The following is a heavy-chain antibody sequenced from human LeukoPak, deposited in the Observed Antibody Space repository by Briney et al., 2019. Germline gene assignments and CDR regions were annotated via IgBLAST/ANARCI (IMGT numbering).Heavy chain of an antibody. CDR1: GGTFSSCA. CDR2: IIPIFGTA. V-gene: IGHV1-69*01. Sequence: ASVKVFCKASGGTFSSCAISWVRQAPGQGLEWMGGIIPIFGTANYAQKFQGRVTITADESTSTAYMELSSLRSEDTAVYYCARGGNPGSYYNGEYWGQGTLVTVSS. D-gene: IGHD3-10*01. J-gene: IGHJ4*02. CDR3: ARGGNPGSYYNGEY.